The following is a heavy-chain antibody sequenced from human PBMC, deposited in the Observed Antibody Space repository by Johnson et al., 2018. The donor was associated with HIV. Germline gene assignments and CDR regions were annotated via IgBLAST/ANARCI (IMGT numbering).Heavy chain of an antibody. CDR2: IWYDGSEK. V-gene: IGHV3-33*01. J-gene: IGHJ3*02. CDR3: ARVSSSRTRGRVPAAIWAFDI. CDR1: GFTFSSYG. D-gene: IGHD2-2*02. Sequence: QVQLVESGGGVVQPGRSLRLSCAASGFTFSSYGMHWVRQAPGKGLEWVAVIWYDGSEKYYVDSVKGRFTISRDNAKNSLYLQMNSLRAEDTAVYYCARVSSSRTRGRVPAAIWAFDIWGQGTMVTVSS.